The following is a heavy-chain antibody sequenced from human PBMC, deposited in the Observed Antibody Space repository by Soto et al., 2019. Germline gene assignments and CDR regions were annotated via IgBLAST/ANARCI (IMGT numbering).Heavy chain of an antibody. CDR1: GGTFSSYA. J-gene: IGHJ4*02. CDR2: IIPIFGTA. V-gene: IGHV1-69*13. D-gene: IGHD6-19*01. CDR3: ARGRIAVAGITPFDY. Sequence: SVKVSCKASGGTFSSYAISWVRQAPGQGLEWMGGIIPIFGTANYAQKFQGRVTITADESTSTAYMELSSLRSEDTAVYYCARGRIAVAGITPFDYWGQGTLVTVSS.